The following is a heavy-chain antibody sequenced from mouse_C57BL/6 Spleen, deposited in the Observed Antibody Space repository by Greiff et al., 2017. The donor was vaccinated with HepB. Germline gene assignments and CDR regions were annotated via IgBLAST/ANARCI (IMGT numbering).Heavy chain of an antibody. J-gene: IGHJ4*01. CDR1: GFNIKNTY. Sequence: VQLQQSVAELVRPGASVKLSCTASGFNIKNTYMHWVKQRPEQGLEWIGRIDPANGNTKYAPKFQGKATITADTSSNTAYLQLSSLTSEDTAIYYCARRTLTTVVAPYYAMDYWGQGTSVTVSS. CDR2: IDPANGNT. V-gene: IGHV14-3*01. CDR3: ARRTLTTVVAPYYAMDY. D-gene: IGHD1-1*01.